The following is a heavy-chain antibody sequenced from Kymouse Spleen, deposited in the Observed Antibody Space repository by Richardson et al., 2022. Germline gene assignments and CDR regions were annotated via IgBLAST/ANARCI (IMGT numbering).Heavy chain of an antibody. CDR1: GGSFSGYY. J-gene: IGHJ3*02. V-gene: IGHV4-34*01. Sequence: QVQLQQWGAGLLKPSETLSLTCAVYGGSFSGYYWSWIRQPPGKGLEWIGEINHSGSTNYNPSLKSRVTISVDTSKNQFSLKLSSVTAADTAVYYCARRDIVVVPAAIGAFDIWGQGTMVTVSS. CDR2: INHSGST. CDR3: ARRDIVVVPAAIGAFDI. D-gene: IGHD2-2*02.